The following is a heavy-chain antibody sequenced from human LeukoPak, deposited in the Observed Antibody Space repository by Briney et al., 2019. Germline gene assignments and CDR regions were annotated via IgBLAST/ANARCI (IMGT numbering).Heavy chain of an antibody. CDR1: DGSISSNSYY. Sequence: PSETLSLTCTVSDGSISSNSYYWSWIRQPAGKGREWIGRIYSSGSTNYNPSLKSRVTISIDTSRDQFSLKLTSVTAADTAVYYCARVTIPAAGHAFDIWGQGTMVTVSS. CDR3: ARVTIPAAGHAFDI. D-gene: IGHD6-13*01. CDR2: IYSSGST. V-gene: IGHV4-61*02. J-gene: IGHJ3*02.